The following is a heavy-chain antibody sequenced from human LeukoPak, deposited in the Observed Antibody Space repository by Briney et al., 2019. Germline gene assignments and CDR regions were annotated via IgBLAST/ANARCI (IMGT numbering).Heavy chain of an antibody. V-gene: IGHV4-34*01. J-gene: IGHJ6*03. CDR3: ARGVGPHYDFWSGYYYYYYYYMDV. D-gene: IGHD3-3*01. CDR1: GGSFSGYY. CDR2: INHSGST. Sequence: SETLSLTCAVYGGSFSGYYWSWIRQPPGKGLEWIGEINHSGSTNYNPSLKSRVTISVDTSKNQFSPKLSSVTAADTAVYYCARGVGPHYDFWSGYYYYYYYYMDVWGKGTTVTVSS.